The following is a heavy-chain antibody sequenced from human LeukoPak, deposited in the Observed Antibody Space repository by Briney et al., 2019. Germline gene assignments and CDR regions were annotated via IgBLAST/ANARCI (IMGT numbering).Heavy chain of an antibody. J-gene: IGHJ6*03. D-gene: IGHD7-27*01. Sequence: PGGSLRLSCAASGFTSSSYAMSWVRQAPGKGLEWVSAISGSGGGTYYADSVKGRFTISRDNSKNTLYLQMNSLRAEDTAVYYCAKSELGDYYYYYMDVWGKGTTVTVSS. CDR2: ISGSGGGT. CDR1: GFTSSSYA. V-gene: IGHV3-23*01. CDR3: AKSELGDYYYYYMDV.